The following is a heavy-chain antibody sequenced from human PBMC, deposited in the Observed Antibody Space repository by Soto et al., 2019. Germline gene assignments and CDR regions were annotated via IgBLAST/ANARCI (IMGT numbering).Heavy chain of an antibody. D-gene: IGHD3-10*01. CDR2: ISSNGSYI. CDR3: GRDRSHYAGVGKSDP. V-gene: IGHV3-21*02. Sequence: DVQLVESGGGLVKPGGSLRLSCAASGFNFSTYGMNWVRQAPGKGLEWVSSISSNGSYIYYTPSVKGRFTISRDNAKNSVYLQMNSLRAEDTAVYYCGRDRSHYAGVGKSDPWGQGTLVAVPP. J-gene: IGHJ5*02. CDR1: GFNFSTYG.